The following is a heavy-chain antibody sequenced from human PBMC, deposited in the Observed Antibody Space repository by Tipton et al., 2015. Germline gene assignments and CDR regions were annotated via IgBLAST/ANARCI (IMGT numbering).Heavy chain of an antibody. V-gene: IGHV4-59*01. Sequence: TLSLTCTVSGGSISHYYWHWIRQPPGKGLEWIGHFDSSGSTRYNPSLKSRVTISIHTSKNPFSLKLSSVTAADTAVYYCASAQFSSPEAFHIWGQGTMVTVSS. CDR1: GGSISHYY. CDR2: FDSSGST. CDR3: ASAQFSSPEAFHI. D-gene: IGHD2-2*01. J-gene: IGHJ3*02.